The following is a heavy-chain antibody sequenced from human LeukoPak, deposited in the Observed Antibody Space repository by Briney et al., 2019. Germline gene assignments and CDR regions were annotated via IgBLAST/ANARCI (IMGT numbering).Heavy chain of an antibody. CDR2: INPSGGST. V-gene: IGHV1-46*01. Sequence: ASVKVSCKASGYTFTSYYMHWVRQAPGQGLEWMGIINPSGGSTSYAQKFQGRVTMTRDTSTSTVYTELSSLRSEDTAVYYCARGDIVGTYSAYYYYGMDVRGQGTTVTVSS. CDR3: ARGDIVGTYSAYYYYGMDV. CDR1: GYTFTSYY. D-gene: IGHD5-12*01. J-gene: IGHJ6*02.